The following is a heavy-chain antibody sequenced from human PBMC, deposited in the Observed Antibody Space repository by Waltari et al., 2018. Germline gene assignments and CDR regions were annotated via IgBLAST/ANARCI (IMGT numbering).Heavy chain of an antibody. J-gene: IGHJ4*02. D-gene: IGHD6-19*01. CDR1: GYSISSYY. CDR3: AESREVAGTLGY. V-gene: IGHV4-59*01. CDR2: IYYSGST. Sequence: QVQLQESGPGLVKPSETLSLTCAVSGYSISSYYWSWIRQPPGKGLEWIGYIYYSGSTNYNPSLKSRVTISVDTSKNQFSLKLSSVTAADTAVYYCAESREVAGTLGYWGQGTLVTVSS.